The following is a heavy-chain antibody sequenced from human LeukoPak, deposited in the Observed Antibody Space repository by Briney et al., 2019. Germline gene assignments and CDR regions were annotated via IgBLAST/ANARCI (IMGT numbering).Heavy chain of an antibody. J-gene: IGHJ4*02. V-gene: IGHV3-7*01. D-gene: IGHD3-16*01. CDR1: GFTFSTSW. Sequence: PGGSLRLSCAASGFTFSTSWMSWVRQAPGKGLEWVANIKEDGSEKWYMDSVKGRFTISRDNAKNSLYLQMNSLRAEDTAVFYCAKGDYSDYWGQGTLVTVSS. CDR3: AKGDYSDY. CDR2: IKEDGSEK.